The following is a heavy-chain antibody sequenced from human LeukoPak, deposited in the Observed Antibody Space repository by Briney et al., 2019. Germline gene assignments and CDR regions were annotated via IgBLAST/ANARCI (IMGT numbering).Heavy chain of an antibody. CDR3: ARDYPYIGWYYFDY. J-gene: IGHJ4*02. CDR1: GYTFTSYD. D-gene: IGHD6-19*01. V-gene: IGHV1-8*01. CDR2: MNPNSGNT. Sequence: ASVKVSCKASGYTFTSYDINWVRQATGQGLERMGWMNPNSGNTGYAQKFQGRVTMTRNTSISTAYMELSSLRSEDTAVYYCARDYPYIGWYYFDYWGQGTLVTVSS.